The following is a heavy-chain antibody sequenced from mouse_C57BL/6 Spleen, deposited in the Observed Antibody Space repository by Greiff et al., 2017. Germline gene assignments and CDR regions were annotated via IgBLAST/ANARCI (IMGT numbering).Heavy chain of an antibody. Sequence: VQLQQPGAELVKPGASVKLSCKASGYTFTSYWMHWVKQRPGQGLEWIGMIHPNSGSTNYNEKFKSKATLTVDKSSSTAYMQLSSLTSEDSAVYYCARSYYSNYGRSYYFDYWGQGTTLTVSS. CDR3: ARSYYSNYGRSYYFDY. CDR1: GYTFTSYW. J-gene: IGHJ2*01. CDR2: IHPNSGST. D-gene: IGHD2-5*01. V-gene: IGHV1-64*01.